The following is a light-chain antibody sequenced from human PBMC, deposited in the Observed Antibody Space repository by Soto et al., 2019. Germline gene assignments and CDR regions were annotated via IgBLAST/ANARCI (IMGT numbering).Light chain of an antibody. CDR1: SGDVGGYNY. CDR2: DVG. V-gene: IGLV2-11*01. Sequence: QSALTQPRSVSGSPGQSVTISCTGTSGDVGGYNYVSWYQHHPGKAPKLMLYDVGKRPSGVPDRFSASRSGNTASLTISGLQAEDEADYYCSSYTDRNNLVFGTGTKVTVL. CDR3: SSYTDRNNLV. J-gene: IGLJ1*01.